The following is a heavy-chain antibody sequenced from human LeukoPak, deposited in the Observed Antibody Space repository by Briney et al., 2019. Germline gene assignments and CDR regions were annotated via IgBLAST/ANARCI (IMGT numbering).Heavy chain of an antibody. CDR1: GFTFGDYA. J-gene: IGHJ4*02. CDR2: IRSKAYGGTT. CDR3: TPTAAYRYGTDFDY. V-gene: IGHV3-49*03. D-gene: IGHD5-18*01. Sequence: GGSLRLSCTASGFTFGDYAMSWFRQAPGKGLEWVGFIRSKAYGGTTEYAASVKGRFTISRDDSKSIAYLQMNSLKTEDTAVYSCTPTAAYRYGTDFDYWGQGTLVTVSS.